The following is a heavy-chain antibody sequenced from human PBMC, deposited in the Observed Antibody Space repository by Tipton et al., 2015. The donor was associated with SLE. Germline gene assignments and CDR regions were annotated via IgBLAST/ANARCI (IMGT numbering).Heavy chain of an antibody. V-gene: IGHV3-66*03. CDR1: GFTVSTNY. Sequence: GSLRLSCAASGFTVSTNYMTWVRQAPGKGLEWVSLIYSRGNTYYADSVKGRFTISRDNSKNTLYLQMNSLRAEDTAVYYCARDLTLIRGLIPFDIWGQGTMVSVSS. CDR2: IYSRGNT. D-gene: IGHD3-10*01. CDR3: ARDLTLIRGLIPFDI. J-gene: IGHJ3*02.